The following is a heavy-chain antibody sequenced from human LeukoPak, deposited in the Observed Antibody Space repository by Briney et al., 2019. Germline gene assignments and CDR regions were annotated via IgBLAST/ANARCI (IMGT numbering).Heavy chain of an antibody. Sequence: PGGSLRLSCAASGFTFSDYDMHWVRQAAGKSLEWVSGIGIVGDTQYPGAVKGRFTISRENAKNSLYLQMNSLRAGDTAVYYCTRDRYGMDVWGQGTTVTVSS. J-gene: IGHJ6*02. CDR1: GFTFSDYD. CDR2: IGIVGDT. CDR3: TRDRYGMDV. V-gene: IGHV3-13*01.